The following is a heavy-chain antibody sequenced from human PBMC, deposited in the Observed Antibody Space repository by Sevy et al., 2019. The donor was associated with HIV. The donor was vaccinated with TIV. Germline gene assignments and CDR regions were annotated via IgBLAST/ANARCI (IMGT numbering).Heavy chain of an antibody. CDR1: GFTFSSYW. J-gene: IGHJ6*02. CDR2: INGDGGSA. V-gene: IGHV3-74*03. D-gene: IGHD4-17*01. CDR3: ARAYAHYGDSIGFYYGMDV. Sequence: GGSLRLSCAASGFTFSSYWMHWVRQAPGKGLLWVSLINGDGGSAKYADSVKGRFIISRDNAKNTLYLQMNSLRAEDTAMYYCARAYAHYGDSIGFYYGMDVWGQGITVTVSS.